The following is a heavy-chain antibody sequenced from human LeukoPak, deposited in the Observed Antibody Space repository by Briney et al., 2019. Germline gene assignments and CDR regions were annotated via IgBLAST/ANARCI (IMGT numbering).Heavy chain of an antibody. J-gene: IGHJ3*02. CDR1: GYSFTSYA. CDR2: INVGNGDT. V-gene: IGHV1-3*01. Sequence: ASLKVSCKASGYSFTSYAIHWARQTPGQRLEWMGWINVGNGDTKYSQKFQGRVTITRDTSASTAYMELSSLRSEDTGVYYCARVSYASGAFDIWGQGTTVTVSS. D-gene: IGHD2-2*01. CDR3: ARVSYASGAFDI.